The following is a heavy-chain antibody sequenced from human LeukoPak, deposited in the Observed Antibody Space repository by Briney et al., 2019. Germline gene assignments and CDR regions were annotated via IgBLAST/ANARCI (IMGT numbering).Heavy chain of an antibody. D-gene: IGHD2-15*01. J-gene: IGHJ5*02. CDR3: ARDLGGHCSGGSCYQNWFDP. Sequence: PSETLSLTCTVSGGSISSYYGSWIRQPAGKGLEWIGRIYISGSTNYNPSLKSRVTMSVDTSKNQFSLKLSSVTAADTAVYYCARDLGGHCSGGSCYQNWFDPWGQGTLVTVSS. V-gene: IGHV4-4*07. CDR1: GGSISSYY. CDR2: IYISGST.